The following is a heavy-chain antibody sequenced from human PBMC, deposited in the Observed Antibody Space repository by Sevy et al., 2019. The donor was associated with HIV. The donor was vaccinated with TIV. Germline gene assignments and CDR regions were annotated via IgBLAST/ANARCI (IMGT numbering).Heavy chain of an antibody. CDR2: ISSSSSYI. V-gene: IGHV3-21*01. CDR1: GFTFSSYS. D-gene: IGHD2-15*01. J-gene: IGHJ6*02. Sequence: GGSLRLSCAASGFTFSSYSMNWVRRAPGKGLEWDSSISSSSSYIYYADSVKGRFTISRDNAKNSLYLQMNSLRAEDTAVYYCARYCSGGSCYYYYYGMDVWGQGTTVTVSS. CDR3: ARYCSGGSCYYYYYGMDV.